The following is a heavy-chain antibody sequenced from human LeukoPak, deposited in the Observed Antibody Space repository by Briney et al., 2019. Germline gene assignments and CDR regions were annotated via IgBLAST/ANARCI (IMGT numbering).Heavy chain of an antibody. CDR1: GYSISNGYF. CDR3: VRAIRTGLGIGSFDG. D-gene: IGHD7-27*01. CDR2: IYHSGSI. V-gene: IGHV4-38-2*02. J-gene: IGHJ4*02. Sequence: SETLPLTCTVSGYSISNGYFWGWIRQPPGKGLECIGTIYHSGSIYYNPSLKGRVTISVDTSKNQFSLKLNSLTAADTAVYYCVRAIRTGLGIGSFDGWGQGTLVTASS.